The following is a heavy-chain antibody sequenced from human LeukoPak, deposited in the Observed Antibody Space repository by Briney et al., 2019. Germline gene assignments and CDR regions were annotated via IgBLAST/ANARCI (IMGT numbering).Heavy chain of an antibody. V-gene: IGHV1-18*01. Sequence: AAVKVSCKVSGYTFTSYGISWVRQAPGQGLELVGWISAYNGNTNYAQKLQGRVTMTTDTSTSTAYMALRSLKSADTAVYYCAREQESIVGAGAFDIWGQGTMVTVSS. CDR3: AREQESIVGAGAFDI. D-gene: IGHD1-26*01. CDR2: ISAYNGNT. J-gene: IGHJ3*02. CDR1: GYTFTSYG.